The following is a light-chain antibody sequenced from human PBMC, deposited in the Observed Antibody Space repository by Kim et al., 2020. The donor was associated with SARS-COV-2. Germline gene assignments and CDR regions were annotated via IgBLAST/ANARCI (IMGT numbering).Light chain of an antibody. CDR2: DAS. J-gene: IGKJ2*01. V-gene: IGKV1-33*01. CDR3: QQYDTVPYT. CDR1: QDITHY. Sequence: DIQMTQSPSSLSASVGDRVIITCQASQDITHYLSWYQQKRGKAPKLLVNDASNLAAGVPSRFSGSGSGTDFILTITNLQPEDFATYYCQQYDTVPYTFGQGTKLEI.